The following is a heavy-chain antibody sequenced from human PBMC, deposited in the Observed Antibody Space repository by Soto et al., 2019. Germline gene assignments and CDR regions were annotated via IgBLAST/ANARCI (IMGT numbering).Heavy chain of an antibody. Sequence: SRSCTVSGGSVSSYYWSWVRQPPGKGLEWIGYIYYSWSTNYNPSLKSRVTISVDTSKNQFSLKLSSVTASYPSVYYCARVRSEGAAVDIWAQGTIVTVS. CDR1: GGSVSSYY. J-gene: IGHJ3*02. CDR2: IYYSWST. V-gene: IGHV4-59*02. D-gene: IGHD3-3*01. CDR3: ARVRSEGAAVDI.